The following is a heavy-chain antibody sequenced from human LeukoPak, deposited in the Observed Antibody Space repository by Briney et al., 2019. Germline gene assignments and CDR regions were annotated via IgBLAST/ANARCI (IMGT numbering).Heavy chain of an antibody. Sequence: ASVKVSCKVSGYTLAELSMHWVRQAPGKGLEWMGGFDPEDGETIYAQKFQGRVTMTEDTSTDTAYMELSSLRSEDTAVYYCAGTIAAAGTKNWFDPWGQGTLVTVSS. CDR3: AGTIAAAGTKNWFDP. V-gene: IGHV1-24*01. CDR1: GYTLAELS. D-gene: IGHD6-13*01. J-gene: IGHJ5*02. CDR2: FDPEDGET.